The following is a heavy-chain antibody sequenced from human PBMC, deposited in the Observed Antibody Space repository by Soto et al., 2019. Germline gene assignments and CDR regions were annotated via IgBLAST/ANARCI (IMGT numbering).Heavy chain of an antibody. V-gene: IGHV3-7*01. J-gene: IGHJ4*02. CDR1: GFTFSSSY. CDR2: INRDGNEK. CDR3: VRHGSWTFDY. Sequence: EVQLVESGGGLVQPGGSLGLSCGVSGFTFSSSYMSWVRQAPGKGLEWVAGINRDGNEKYYLDSMAGRFTISRYDAKNSLYLKMDSLRGEDTGTYYGVRHGSWTFDYWGQGTLVTVSP. D-gene: IGHD2-2*03.